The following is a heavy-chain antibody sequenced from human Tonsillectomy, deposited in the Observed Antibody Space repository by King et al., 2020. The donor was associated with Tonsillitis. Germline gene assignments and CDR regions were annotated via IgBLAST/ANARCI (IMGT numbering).Heavy chain of an antibody. V-gene: IGHV3-23*04. J-gene: IGHJ4*02. D-gene: IGHD3-10*01. CDR3: APTRGNIQFYFDY. CDR1: GLTFSDYA. CDR2: ISGSFGST. Sequence: EVQLVESGGGLVQPGGSLRLSCAASGLTFSDYAMSWVRQAPGKGLEWVSAISGSFGSTYYADSVKGRFTISRDNSKNTLFLQMNSLRAEDTAVYYCAPTRGNIQFYFDYWGQGTLVTVSS.